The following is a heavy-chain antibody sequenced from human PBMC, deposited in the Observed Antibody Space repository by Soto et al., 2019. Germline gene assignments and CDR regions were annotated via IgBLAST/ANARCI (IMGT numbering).Heavy chain of an antibody. D-gene: IGHD5-12*01. CDR2: IWYDGSNE. CDR1: GFTFRNYA. J-gene: IGHJ4*02. Sequence: QVQLVESGGGVVQPGRSLRLSWAASGFTFRNYAMHWVRQSPGKGLEWVAVIWYDGSNENYADSVKGRFTISRDNSKNTLFLQMNSLRAEDTAVYYCARDGIEYSGYDIEYWGQGALVTVSS. V-gene: IGHV3-33*01. CDR3: ARDGIEYSGYDIEY.